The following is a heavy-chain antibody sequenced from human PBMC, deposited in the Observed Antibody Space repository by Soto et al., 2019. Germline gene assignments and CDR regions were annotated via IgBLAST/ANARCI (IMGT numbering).Heavy chain of an antibody. CDR3: ARGRGPYCGGDCYPNWFDP. Sequence: ASVTVSCQASGYTFPSYGISWMRQAPGKGLAWMGWISAYNGNTNYAQKLQGRVTMTTDTSTSTAYMELRSLRSDDTAVYYCARGRGPYCGGDCYPNWFDPWGQGTLVTVSS. V-gene: IGHV1-18*04. CDR2: ISAYNGNT. D-gene: IGHD2-21*02. CDR1: GYTFPSYG. J-gene: IGHJ5*02.